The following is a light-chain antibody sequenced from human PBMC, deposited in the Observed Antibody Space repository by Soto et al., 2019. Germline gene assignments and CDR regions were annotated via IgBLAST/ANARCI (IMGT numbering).Light chain of an antibody. J-gene: IGKJ4*01. Sequence: DIQMTQSPASVSASVGDRVTITCRASQDISSWLAGYQHHPGKAPKLLIYAASSLQRGVPSRFSGSGSGTEFTLTISSLQPEDFATYYCQPANSFPLTFGGGTKVEIK. CDR1: QDISSW. CDR2: AAS. CDR3: QPANSFPLT. V-gene: IGKV1-12*01.